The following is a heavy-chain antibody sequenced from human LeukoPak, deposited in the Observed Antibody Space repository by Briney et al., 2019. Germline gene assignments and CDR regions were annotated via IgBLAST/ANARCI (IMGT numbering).Heavy chain of an antibody. J-gene: IGHJ4*02. CDR3: VRSLDY. CDR1: GFTFTNFA. V-gene: IGHV3-23*01. CDR2: ISESGDDT. Sequence: GGSLRLSCAASGFTFTNFAMNWVRQAPGKGLEWVSSISESGDDTAYADSVKGRFTISRDNSKNTVYLQMNSLRVEDTALYYCVRSLDYWGQGTLVTVSS.